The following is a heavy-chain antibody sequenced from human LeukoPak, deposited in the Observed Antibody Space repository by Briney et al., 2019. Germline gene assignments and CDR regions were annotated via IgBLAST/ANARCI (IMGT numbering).Heavy chain of an antibody. V-gene: IGHV3-48*03. Sequence: GGSLRLSCAASGFTFSSYEMNWVRQAPGKGLEWVSYISSGSTIYDADSVKGRFTISRDNAKNSLYLQMNSLRAEDTAVYYCARESIAVAGAPFDYWGQGTLITVSS. J-gene: IGHJ4*02. CDR1: GFTFSSYE. D-gene: IGHD6-19*01. CDR3: ARESIAVAGAPFDY. CDR2: ISSGSTI.